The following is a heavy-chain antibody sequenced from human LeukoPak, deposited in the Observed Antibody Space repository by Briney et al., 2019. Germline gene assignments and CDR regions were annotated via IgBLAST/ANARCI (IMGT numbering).Heavy chain of an antibody. J-gene: IGHJ4*02. Sequence: PGGSLRLSCAASGFTFSSYSMNWVRQAPGKGLEWVSYISSSSSTIYYADSVKGRFTISRDNAKNSLYLQMNSLRAEDTAVYYCASLAPLTYYYDSSGSNDYWGQGTLVTVSS. D-gene: IGHD3-22*01. CDR1: GFTFSSYS. V-gene: IGHV3-48*04. CDR3: ASLAPLTYYYDSSGSNDY. CDR2: ISSSSSTI.